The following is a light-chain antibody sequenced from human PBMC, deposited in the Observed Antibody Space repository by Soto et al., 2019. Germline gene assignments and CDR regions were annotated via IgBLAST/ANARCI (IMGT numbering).Light chain of an antibody. CDR1: QSISTW. Sequence: DIQMTQSPSTLSASVRDRVTTTCRASQSISTWLAWYQQKPGKAPKLLIYGASSLESGVPSRFSGSGSGTEFSLTISSLQPDDFATYYCHQYNSYSPTFGQGTKVDIK. CDR2: GAS. V-gene: IGKV1-5*01. J-gene: IGKJ1*01. CDR3: HQYNSYSPT.